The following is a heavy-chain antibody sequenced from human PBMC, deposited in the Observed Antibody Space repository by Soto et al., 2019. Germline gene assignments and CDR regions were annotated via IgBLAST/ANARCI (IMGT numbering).Heavy chain of an antibody. CDR2: ISGSGGST. D-gene: IGHD6-13*01. CDR1: GFTFSSYG. V-gene: IGHV3-23*01. J-gene: IGHJ4*02. CDR3: AKDKTGIAPAGTTFDY. Sequence: PGGSLRLSCAASGFTFSSYGMSWVRQAPGKGLEWVSAISGSGGSTYYADSVKGRFTISRDNSKNTLYLQMNSLRAEDTAVYYCAKDKTGIAPAGTTFDYWGQATLVSVSS.